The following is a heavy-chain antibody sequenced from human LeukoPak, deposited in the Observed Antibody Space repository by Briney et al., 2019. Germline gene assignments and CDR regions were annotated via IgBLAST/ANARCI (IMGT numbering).Heavy chain of an antibody. D-gene: IGHD3-22*01. V-gene: IGHV1-18*01. J-gene: IGHJ4*02. CDR1: GYTFTSYG. CDR3: ARGVSYYYDSSGYGYHY. CDR2: ISAYNGNT. Sequence: GASVKVSCKASGYTFTSYGISWVRQAPGQGLEWMGSISAYNGNTNYAQKLQGRVTMTTDTSTSIAYMELRSLRSDDTAVYYCARGVSYYYDSSGYGYHYWGQGTLVTVSS.